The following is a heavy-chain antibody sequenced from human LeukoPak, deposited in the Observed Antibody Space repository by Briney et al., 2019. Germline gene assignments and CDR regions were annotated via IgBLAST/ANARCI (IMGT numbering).Heavy chain of an antibody. V-gene: IGHV1-18*01. Sequence: ASVKVSCKASGYTFTSYGISWVRQAPGQGLQWMGWISAYNGNTNYAQKLQGRVTMTTDTSTSTAYMELRSLRSDDTAVYYCARYYSSSWHNWFDPWGQGTLVTVSS. CDR3: ARYYSSSWHNWFDP. J-gene: IGHJ5*02. D-gene: IGHD6-13*01. CDR1: GYTFTSYG. CDR2: ISAYNGNT.